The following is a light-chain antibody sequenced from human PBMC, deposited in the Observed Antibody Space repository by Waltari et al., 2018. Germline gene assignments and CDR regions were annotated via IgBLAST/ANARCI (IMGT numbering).Light chain of an antibody. CDR3: QHRSNWPLT. Sequence: EIVLTQSPATLSLSPGESATLSCRASQSVSSYLAWYQQKPGQVPRLLIYDASNRATVIPARFSGIGSGTDFTLTISSLEPEDFAVYYCQHRSNWPLTFGGGTNVEIK. J-gene: IGKJ4*01. V-gene: IGKV3-11*01. CDR2: DAS. CDR1: QSVSSY.